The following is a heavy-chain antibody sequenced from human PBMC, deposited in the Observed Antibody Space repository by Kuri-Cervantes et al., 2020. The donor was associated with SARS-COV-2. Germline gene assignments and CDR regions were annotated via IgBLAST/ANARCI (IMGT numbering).Heavy chain of an antibody. CDR2: ISSSSSTI. V-gene: IGHV3-48*02. CDR1: GFTFSSYS. J-gene: IGHJ6*02. D-gene: IGHD2-15*01. Sequence: GGSLRLSCAASGFTFSSYSMNWVRQAPGKGLEWVSYISSSSSTIYYADSVKGRFTISRDNAKNSLYLQMNSLRDEDTAVYYCARGPRYCSGGSCYWESYYYGMDVWGQGTTVTVSS. CDR3: ARGPRYCSGGSCYWESYYYGMDV.